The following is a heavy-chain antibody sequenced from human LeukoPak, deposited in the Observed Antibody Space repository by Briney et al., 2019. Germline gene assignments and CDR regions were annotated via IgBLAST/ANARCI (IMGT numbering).Heavy chain of an antibody. CDR1: GYTFTSYV. CDR3: ARERYRSSWNDFDH. V-gene: IGHV1-18*01. Sequence: ASVKVSCKASGYTFTSYVTNWVRQAPGQGLEWMGWISAYNGNTNYAQKLQGRVTMTTDTSTSTAYMELRSLRSDVTAVYYCARERYRSSWNDFDHWGQGALVTVSS. CDR2: ISAYNGNT. D-gene: IGHD6-13*01. J-gene: IGHJ4*02.